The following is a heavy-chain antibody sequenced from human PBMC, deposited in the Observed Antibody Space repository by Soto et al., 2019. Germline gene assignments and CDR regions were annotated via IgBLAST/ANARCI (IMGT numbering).Heavy chain of an antibody. D-gene: IGHD6-25*01. J-gene: IGHJ4*02. CDR3: ASNPGFKSDY. V-gene: IGHV4-34*01. Sequence: QVQLQQWGAGLLKPSETLSLTCGVFGGSFTDYNWNWIRQSPGEGPEWIGEMHHSGNTNHNPSLQSRVTMSVDTSKRQFSLKLSSVTAADTAVYYCASNPGFKSDYWGQGILVTVSS. CDR1: GGSFTDYN. CDR2: MHHSGNT.